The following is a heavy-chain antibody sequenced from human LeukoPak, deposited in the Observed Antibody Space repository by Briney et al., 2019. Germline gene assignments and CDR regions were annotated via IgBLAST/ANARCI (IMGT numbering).Heavy chain of an antibody. CDR2: IYPGVSDT. CDR1: GYNFTSFW. J-gene: IGHJ4*02. Sequence: GESLKISCKGSGYNFTSFWIGWVRQMPGKGLEWMGIIYPGVSDTRYSPSFQGQVTTSADKSISTAYLQWSSLKASDTAMYYCARSVSGSYPTFDYWGQGTLVTVSS. V-gene: IGHV5-51*01. D-gene: IGHD1-26*01. CDR3: ARSVSGSYPTFDY.